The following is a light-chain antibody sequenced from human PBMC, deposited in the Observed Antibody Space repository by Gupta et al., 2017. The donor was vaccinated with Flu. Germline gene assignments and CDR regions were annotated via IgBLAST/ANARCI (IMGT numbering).Light chain of an antibody. V-gene: IGKV3-15*01. CDR3: QQDNNCPRS. Sequence: EIVMTQSPATLSVSPGERATLSCRASQSVSSKLAWYQQKPGQAPRLLIYGASTRATGIPARFSGSGSGTEFTLTISSLQSEDFAVYYCQQDNNCPRSFGHGTKVDIK. CDR2: GAS. J-gene: IGKJ3*01. CDR1: QSVSSK.